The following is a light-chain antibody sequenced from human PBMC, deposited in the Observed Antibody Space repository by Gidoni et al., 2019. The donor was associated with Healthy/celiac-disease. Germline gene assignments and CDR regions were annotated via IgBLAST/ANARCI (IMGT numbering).Light chain of an antibody. V-gene: IGKV3-11*01. J-gene: IGKJ4*01. CDR1: QRVSSY. Sequence: EIVLPQSPATLSLSPGERATLSCRASQRVSSYLAWYQKKLGQAPRLLIYDASNRATGIPARFSGSGSETDFTLTISSLEPEDFAVYYCQQRSNWPPLTFGGGTKVEIK. CDR3: QQRSNWPPLT. CDR2: DAS.